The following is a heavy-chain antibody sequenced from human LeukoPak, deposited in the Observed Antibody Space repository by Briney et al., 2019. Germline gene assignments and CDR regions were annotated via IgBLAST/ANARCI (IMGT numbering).Heavy chain of an antibody. CDR1: GYTFTSYG. CDR3: ARTDQGGSSWYFGFRKFDY. D-gene: IGHD6-13*01. V-gene: IGHV1-18*01. CDR2: ISAYNGNT. J-gene: IGHJ4*02. Sequence: ASVKVSCKASGYTFTSYGISWVRQAPGQGLEWIGWISAYNGNTNYAQKLQGRVTMTTDTSTSTAYMELRSLRSDDTAVYYCARTDQGGSSWYFGFRKFDYWGQGTLVTVSS.